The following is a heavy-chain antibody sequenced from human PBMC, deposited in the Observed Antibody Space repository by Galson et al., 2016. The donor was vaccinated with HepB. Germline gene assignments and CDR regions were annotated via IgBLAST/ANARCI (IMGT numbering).Heavy chain of an antibody. CDR1: GFTVSSYY. Sequence: SLRLSCAASGFTVSSYYMSWVRQAPGKGLEWVGFIRSKAYGGTTEYAASVKGRFTISRDDSKSIAYLQMNSLKTEDTAVYYCTRVTRPPSGSYILPDYWGQGTLVTVSS. D-gene: IGHD3-10*01. J-gene: IGHJ4*02. CDR2: IRSKAYGGTT. V-gene: IGHV3-49*04. CDR3: TRVTRPPSGSYILPDY.